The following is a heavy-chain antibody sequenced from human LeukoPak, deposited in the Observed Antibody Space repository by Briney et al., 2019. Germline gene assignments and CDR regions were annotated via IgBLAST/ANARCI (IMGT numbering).Heavy chain of an antibody. J-gene: IGHJ5*02. CDR3: ARDSSSWYGFENWFDP. Sequence: GGSLRLSCAASGFTVSSNYMSWVRQAPGKGLEWVSVIYSGGSTYYADSVKGRFTISRGNSKNTLYLQMNSLRAEDTAVYYCARDSSSWYGFENWFDPWGQGTLVTVSS. CDR2: IYSGGST. V-gene: IGHV3-53*01. D-gene: IGHD6-13*01. CDR1: GFTVSSNY.